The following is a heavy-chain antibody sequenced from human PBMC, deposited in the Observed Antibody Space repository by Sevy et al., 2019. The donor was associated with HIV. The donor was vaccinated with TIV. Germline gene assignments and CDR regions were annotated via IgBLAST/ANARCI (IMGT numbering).Heavy chain of an antibody. CDR3: ARDLPLVGPRDYFDY. CDR2: IKEDGSET. J-gene: IGHJ4*02. Sequence: GGSLRLSCAASGFSFSTYWMSWVRQAPGKGLEWVANIKEDGSETFHVDSVKGRFTISRDNAKNSLYLQMNSLRAEDTAVYYCARDLPLVGPRDYFDYWGQGTLVTVSS. V-gene: IGHV3-7*01. CDR1: GFSFSTYW. D-gene: IGHD1-26*01.